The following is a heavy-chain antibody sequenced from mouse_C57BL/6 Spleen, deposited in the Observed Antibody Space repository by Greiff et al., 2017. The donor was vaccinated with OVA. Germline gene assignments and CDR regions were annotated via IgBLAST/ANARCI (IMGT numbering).Heavy chain of an antibody. V-gene: IGHV2-2*01. J-gene: IGHJ2*01. CDR1: GFSLTSYG. Sequence: QVHVKQSGPGLVQPSQSLSITCTVSGFSLTSYGVHWVRQSPGKGLEWLGVIWSGGSTDYNAAFISRLSISKDNSKSQVFFKMNSLQADDTAIYYCARSYDYDEGGFDYWGQGTTLTVSS. D-gene: IGHD2-4*01. CDR2: IWSGGST. CDR3: ARSYDYDEGGFDY.